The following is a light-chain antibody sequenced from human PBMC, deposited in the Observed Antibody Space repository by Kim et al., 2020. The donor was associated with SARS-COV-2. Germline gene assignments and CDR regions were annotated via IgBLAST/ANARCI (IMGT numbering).Light chain of an antibody. V-gene: IGLV3-19*01. CDR3: NSRDSSAKRYV. CDR1: SLRTYF. J-gene: IGLJ1*01. Sequence: LGQTIRITCQGASLRTYFASWYQQKPGQAPVLVLYGKNNRPSGIPDRFSASTSGNTASLTITGAQAEDEADYYCNSRDSSAKRYVFGSGTKVTVL. CDR2: GKN.